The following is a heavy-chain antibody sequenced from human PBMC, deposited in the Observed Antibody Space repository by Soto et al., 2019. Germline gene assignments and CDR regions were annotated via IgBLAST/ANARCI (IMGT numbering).Heavy chain of an antibody. J-gene: IGHJ5*02. Sequence: EVQLLESGGTLVQPGESLRLSCEVSGFSFSSFAMNWVRQAPGEGLELVSSIRGTATCYADSVKGRFTISRDNSKNPVYLQVTTLRSQHTAVYYCAKRTVLMTTSGGWCNGVEPWGQATLVIVPS. CDR3: AKRTVLMTTSGGWCNGVEP. D-gene: IGHD2-21*01. CDR1: GFSFSSFA. V-gene: IGHV3-23*01. CDR2: IRGTAT.